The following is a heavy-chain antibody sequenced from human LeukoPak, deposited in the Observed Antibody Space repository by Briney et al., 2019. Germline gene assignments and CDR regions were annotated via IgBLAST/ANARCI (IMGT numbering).Heavy chain of an antibody. D-gene: IGHD2-2*01. Sequence: PGGSLRLSCAASGFTFSSYAMRWVRQAPGKGLEWVSAISGSGGSTYYADSVKGRFTISRDNSKNTLYLQMNSLRAEDTAVYYCAKAERVGIVVVPAAINYYYGMDVWGQGTTVTVSS. CDR1: GFTFSSYA. CDR3: AKAERVGIVVVPAAINYYYGMDV. V-gene: IGHV3-23*01. CDR2: ISGSGGST. J-gene: IGHJ6*02.